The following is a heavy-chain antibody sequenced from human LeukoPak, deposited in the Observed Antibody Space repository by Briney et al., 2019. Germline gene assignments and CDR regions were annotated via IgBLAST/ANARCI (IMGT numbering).Heavy chain of an antibody. CDR3: AKTTTGYSSGRYPGWPVDY. V-gene: IGHV3-23*01. Sequence: GGSLRLSCAASGFTFGSYAMYWVRQAPGKGLEWVAGIFGSGGSAHYADSVKGRFTISRDNSKNRVYLEMNSLRADDTAVYYCAKTTTGYSSGRYPGWPVDYWGQGTLVTVSS. D-gene: IGHD6-19*01. CDR2: IFGSGGSA. CDR1: GFTFGSYA. J-gene: IGHJ4*02.